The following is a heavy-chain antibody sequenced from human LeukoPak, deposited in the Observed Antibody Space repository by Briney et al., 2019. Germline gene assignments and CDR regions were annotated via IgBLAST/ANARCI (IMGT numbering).Heavy chain of an antibody. D-gene: IGHD3-22*01. CDR2: MYSGGST. V-gene: IGHV3-NL1*01. Sequence: PGRSLRLSCAASGFTFSSYGMHWVRQAPGKGLEWVSVMYSGGSTHYADSVKGRFTISRDNSKNTLYLQMNSLRAEDTAVYYCAKDQDYDSTTVDYWGQGTLVTVSS. CDR1: GFTFSSYG. J-gene: IGHJ4*02. CDR3: AKDQDYDSTTVDY.